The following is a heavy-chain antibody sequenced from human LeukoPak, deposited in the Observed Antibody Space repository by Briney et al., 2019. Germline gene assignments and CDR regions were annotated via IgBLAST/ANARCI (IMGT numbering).Heavy chain of an antibody. D-gene: IGHD2-15*01. Sequence: PGGSLRLSCAASGFTFSDYYMSWIRQAPGKGLEWVSYISSSGSTIYYADSVKGRFTISRDNAKNSLYLQMNSLRAEDTAVYYCARLRKVVAAIGDDAFDIWGQGTMVTVSS. V-gene: IGHV3-11*01. CDR3: ARLRKVVAAIGDDAFDI. CDR1: GFTFSDYY. J-gene: IGHJ3*02. CDR2: ISSSGSTI.